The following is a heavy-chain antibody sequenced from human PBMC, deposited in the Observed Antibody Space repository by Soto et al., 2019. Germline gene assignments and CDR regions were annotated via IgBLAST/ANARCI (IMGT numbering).Heavy chain of an antibody. Sequence: EVQLLESGGGWVQPGGSLRLSCAASEFTFSSYAMSWVRQAPGKGLEWVSTISGSGGRTYYADSVKGRFTISRDNSRNTLHLQMNSLRVEDTALYYCAKTLLSTSWYGLHDYVSQGTLVTVSS. CDR3: AKTLLSTSWYGLHDY. V-gene: IGHV3-23*01. J-gene: IGHJ4*02. D-gene: IGHD6-13*01. CDR2: ISGSGGRT. CDR1: EFTFSSYA.